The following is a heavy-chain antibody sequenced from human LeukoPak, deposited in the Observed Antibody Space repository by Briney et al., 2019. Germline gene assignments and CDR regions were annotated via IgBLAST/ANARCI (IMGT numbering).Heavy chain of an antibody. CDR1: GGSFSGYY. CDR2: INHSGST. J-gene: IGHJ4*02. CDR3: ARRVTTTTEPFDY. V-gene: IGHV4-34*01. Sequence: SETLSLTCAVYGGSFSGYYWSWIRQPPGEGLEWIGEINHSGSTNYNPSLKSRVTISVDTSKNQFSLKLSSVTAADTAVYYCARRVTTTTEPFDYWGQGTLVTVSS. D-gene: IGHD4-17*01.